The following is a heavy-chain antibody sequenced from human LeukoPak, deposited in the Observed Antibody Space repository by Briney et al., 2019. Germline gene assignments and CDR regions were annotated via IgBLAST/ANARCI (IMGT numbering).Heavy chain of an antibody. CDR3: ARGSRRAMVRGVNGYYYYMDV. Sequence: ASVKVSCKASGYTFTSYHMHWVRQAPGQGLEWMGIINPSGGSTNYAQKFQGRVTMTRDTSISTAYMELSRLRSDDTAVYYCARGSRRAMVRGVNGYYYYMDVWGKGTTVTISS. J-gene: IGHJ6*03. D-gene: IGHD3-10*01. CDR1: GYTFTSYH. V-gene: IGHV1-2*02. CDR2: INPSGGST.